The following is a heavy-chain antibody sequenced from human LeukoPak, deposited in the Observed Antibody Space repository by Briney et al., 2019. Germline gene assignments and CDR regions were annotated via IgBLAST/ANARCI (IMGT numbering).Heavy chain of an antibody. J-gene: IGHJ4*02. V-gene: IGHV5-51*01. CDR3: ARHGLPLNWGLEVLDY. CDR2: IYPGDSDT. D-gene: IGHD7-27*01. CDR1: GYSFTSYW. Sequence: GESLKISCKGSGYSFTSYWIGWVRQMPGKGLEWMGIIYPGDSDTRYSPSFQGQVTISADKSISTAYLQWSSLKASDTAMYYCARHGLPLNWGLEVLDYWGQGTLVTVSS.